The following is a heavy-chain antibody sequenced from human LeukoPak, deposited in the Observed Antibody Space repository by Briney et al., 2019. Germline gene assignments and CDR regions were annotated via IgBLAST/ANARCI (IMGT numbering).Heavy chain of an antibody. Sequence: PSETQSLTCTVSGGSVSNSLYYWSWIRQPPGKGLEWIGYIYYNGDTNYNPSLKSRVIISIDTSSNQFSLRLNSMTAADTAVYYCARVLRAASWRSYDYWGQGSLVTVSS. V-gene: IGHV4-61*01. D-gene: IGHD5-18*01. CDR2: IYYNGDT. CDR3: ARVLRAASWRSYDY. CDR1: GGSVSNSLYY. J-gene: IGHJ4*02.